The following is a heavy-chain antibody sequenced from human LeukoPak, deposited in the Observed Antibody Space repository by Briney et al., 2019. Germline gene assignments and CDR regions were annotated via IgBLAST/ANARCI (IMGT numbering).Heavy chain of an antibody. CDR2: IYHSGST. V-gene: IGHV4-39*07. J-gene: IGHJ4*02. Sequence: SETLSLTCTVSGGSISSSSYYRGWIRQPPGKGLEWIGSIYHSGSTYYNPSLKSRVTISVDTSKNQFSLKLSSVTAADTAVYYCARDTGSPEYYFDYWGQGTLVTVSS. D-gene: IGHD1-14*01. CDR1: GGSISSSSYY. CDR3: ARDTGSPEYYFDY.